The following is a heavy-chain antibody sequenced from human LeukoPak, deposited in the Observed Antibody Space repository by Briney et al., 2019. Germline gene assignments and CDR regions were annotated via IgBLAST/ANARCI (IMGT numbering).Heavy chain of an antibody. CDR2: INHSGST. Sequence: SETLSLTCAVSGGSFIGYHWSWIRQPPGKGLEWIGEINHSGSTNYNPSLKSRVTISVDTSKNQFSLKLRSVTAADTAVYYCARDPTTVVTTPYYFDDWGQGTLVTASS. V-gene: IGHV4-34*01. J-gene: IGHJ4*02. CDR3: ARDPTTVVTTPYYFDD. CDR1: GGSFIGYH. D-gene: IGHD4-23*01.